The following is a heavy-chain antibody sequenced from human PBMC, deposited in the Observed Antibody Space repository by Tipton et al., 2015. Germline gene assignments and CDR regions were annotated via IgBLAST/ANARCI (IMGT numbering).Heavy chain of an antibody. CDR2: VYTTGNT. CDR3: ARDASGYYYGMDV. J-gene: IGHJ6*02. V-gene: IGHV4-61*02. CDR1: GGSISSGSHY. D-gene: IGHD6-25*01. Sequence: TLSLTCTVSGGSISSGSHYWNWVRQAAGKGLEWIGRVYTTGNTDYNPSLKSRVSISIDPSKNQFSLRLYSVTAADTAVYYCARDASGYYYGMDVWGQGTTVTVSS.